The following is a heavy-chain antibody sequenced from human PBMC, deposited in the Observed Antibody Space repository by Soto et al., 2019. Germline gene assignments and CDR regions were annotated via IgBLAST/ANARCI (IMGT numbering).Heavy chain of an antibody. V-gene: IGHV3-30*04. CDR3: ARVCSHIVYYYDSSGYYFDS. CDR2: ISYGGSNK. J-gene: IGHJ4*02. D-gene: IGHD3-22*01. CDR1: GFTFSSYA. Sequence: GGSLRLSCAASGFTFSSYAMHWVRQAPGKGLEWVAGISYGGSNKYYADSVKGRFTISRDNSKNTLYLQMNSLRAEDTVVYYCARVCSHIVYYYDSSGYYFDSWGQGTLVTVSS.